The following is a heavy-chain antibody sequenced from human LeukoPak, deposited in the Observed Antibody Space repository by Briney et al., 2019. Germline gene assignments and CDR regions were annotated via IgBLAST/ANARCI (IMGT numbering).Heavy chain of an antibody. CDR3: ARELSEYGGYVNWFDP. CDR1: GFTFSSYG. Sequence: GGSLRLSCAASGFTFSSYGMHWVRQAPGKGLEWVAVIWYDGSNKYYADSVKGRFTISRDNSKNTLYLQMNGLRAEDTAVYYCARELSEYGGYVNWFDPWGQGTLVTVSS. CDR2: IWYDGSNK. V-gene: IGHV3-33*01. D-gene: IGHD5-12*01. J-gene: IGHJ5*02.